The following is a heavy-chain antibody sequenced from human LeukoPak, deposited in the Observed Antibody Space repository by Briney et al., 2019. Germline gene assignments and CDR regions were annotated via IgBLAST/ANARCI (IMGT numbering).Heavy chain of an antibody. CDR3: ARGKGRGSVFVY. V-gene: IGHV4-34*01. J-gene: IGHJ4*02. CDR2: INHSGST. Sequence: PSETLSPTCAVYGGSFSGYYWSWIRQPPGKGLEWIGEINHSGSTNYNPSLKSRVTISVDTSKNQFSLKLSSVTAADTAVYYCARGKGRGSVFVYWGQGTLVTVSS. CDR1: GGSFSGYY. D-gene: IGHD3-10*01.